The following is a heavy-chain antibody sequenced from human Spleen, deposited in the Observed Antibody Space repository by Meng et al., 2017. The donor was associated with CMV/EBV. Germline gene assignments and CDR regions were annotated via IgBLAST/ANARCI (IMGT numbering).Heavy chain of an antibody. V-gene: IGHV3-15*01. CDR2: VKSKTNGGTI. J-gene: IGHJ4*02. CDR1: GFTFSNAW. CDR3: VADPPGGSGLFDC. Sequence: GGSLRLSCEASGFTFSNAWMSWVRQAPGKGLEWVGRVKSKTNGGTIDYAAPVQGRFTITRDDSKSTLYLQMNSLKTEDTAIYYCVADPPGGSGLFDCWGQGTLVTVSS. D-gene: IGHD3-16*01.